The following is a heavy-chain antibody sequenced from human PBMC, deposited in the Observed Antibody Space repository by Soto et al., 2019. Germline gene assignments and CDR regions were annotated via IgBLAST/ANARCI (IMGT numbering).Heavy chain of an antibody. Sequence: SETLSLTCTVSGGSISSGCYYWSWIRQHPGKGLEWIGYIYYSGSTYYNPSLKSRVTISVDTSKNQFSLKLSSVTAADTAVYYCARGNYYDSSGYYYFTDYWGQGTLVTVSS. CDR1: GGSISSGCYY. V-gene: IGHV4-31*03. J-gene: IGHJ4*02. CDR3: ARGNYYDSSGYYYFTDY. D-gene: IGHD3-22*01. CDR2: IYYSGST.